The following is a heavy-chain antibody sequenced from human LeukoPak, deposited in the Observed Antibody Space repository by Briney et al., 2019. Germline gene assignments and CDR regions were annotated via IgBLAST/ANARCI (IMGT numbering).Heavy chain of an antibody. V-gene: IGHV5-51*01. CDR1: GYSFTSYW. J-gene: IGHJ4*02. CDR2: IYPGDSDT. CDR3: ARRSSSSWYYFDY. Sequence: GESLKISCKGSGYSFTSYWIGWVRQMPGKGREWMGIIYPGDSDTRYSPSFQGQVTISADKSISTAYLQWSSLKASDTAIYYCARRSSSSWYYFDYWGQGTLVTVSS. D-gene: IGHD6-13*01.